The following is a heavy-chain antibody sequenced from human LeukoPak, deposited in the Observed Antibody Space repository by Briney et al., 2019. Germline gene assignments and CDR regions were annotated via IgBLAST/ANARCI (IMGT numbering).Heavy chain of an antibody. V-gene: IGHV1-46*01. CDR2: INPSGGST. J-gene: IGHJ6*03. CDR1: GYTFTSYY. D-gene: IGHD6-13*01. Sequence: ASVRVSCKASGYTFTSYYMHWVRQAPGQGLEWMGIINPSGGSTSYAQKFQGRVTMTRDMSTSTVYMELSSLRSEDTAVYYCARDGAAEGFYYYYMDVWGKGTTVTVSS. CDR3: ARDGAAEGFYYYYMDV.